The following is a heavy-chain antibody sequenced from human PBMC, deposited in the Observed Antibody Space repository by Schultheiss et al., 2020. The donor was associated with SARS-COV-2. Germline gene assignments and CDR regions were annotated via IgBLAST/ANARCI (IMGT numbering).Heavy chain of an antibody. CDR3: ACREMATIIEAGDAFDI. D-gene: IGHD5-24*01. CDR1: GFTFSGSA. Sequence: GGSLRLSCAASGFTFSGSAMHWVRQASGKGLEWIGRIRSKANSYATAYAASVKGRFTISRDNSKNTLYLQMNSLRAEDTAVYYCACREMATIIEAGDAFDIWGQGTMVTVSS. J-gene: IGHJ3*02. CDR2: IRSKANSYAT. V-gene: IGHV3-73*01.